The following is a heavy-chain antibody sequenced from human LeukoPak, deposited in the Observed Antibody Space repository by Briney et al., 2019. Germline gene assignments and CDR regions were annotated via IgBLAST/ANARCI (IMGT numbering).Heavy chain of an antibody. J-gene: IGHJ4*02. D-gene: IGHD6-19*01. V-gene: IGHV1-2*06. Sequence: ASVKVSCKASGYTFTGYYMHWVRQAPGQGLEWMGRINPNSGGTNYAQKFQGRVTMTTDTSTSTAYMELRSLRSDDTAVYYCARLAVAGTGILLDYWGQGTLVTVSS. CDR2: INPNSGGT. CDR1: GYTFTGYY. CDR3: ARLAVAGTGILLDY.